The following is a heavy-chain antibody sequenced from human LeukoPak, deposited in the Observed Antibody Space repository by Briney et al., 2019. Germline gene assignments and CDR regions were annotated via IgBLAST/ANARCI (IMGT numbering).Heavy chain of an antibody. D-gene: IGHD5-12*01. CDR3: FGAPPPRDSGYDYSRSTRN. CDR1: GFTFSSYA. CDR2: ISYDGSNK. J-gene: IGHJ4*02. V-gene: IGHV3-30-3*01. Sequence: GGSLRLSCAASGFTFSSYAMHWVRQAPGKGLEWVAVISYDGSNKYYADSVKGRFTISRDNSKNTLYLQMNSLRAEDTAVYYCFGAPPPRDSGYDYSRSTRNWGQGTLVTVSS.